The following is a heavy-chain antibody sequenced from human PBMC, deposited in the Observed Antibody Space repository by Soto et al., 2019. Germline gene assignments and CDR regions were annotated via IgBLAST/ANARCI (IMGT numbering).Heavy chain of an antibody. D-gene: IGHD3-22*01. CDR2: IYPGDSDT. Sequence: GESLKISCKGSGYNFAIYWIGWVRQMPGKGLEWMGIIYPGDSDTRYSPSFQGQVTISADKSINTAYLQWSSLKASDTAMYYCAIRWGDFYESSPCSFDPFDIWGQGTLVTVSS. CDR3: AIRWGDFYESSPCSFDPFDI. CDR1: GYNFAIYW. V-gene: IGHV5-51*01. J-gene: IGHJ3*02.